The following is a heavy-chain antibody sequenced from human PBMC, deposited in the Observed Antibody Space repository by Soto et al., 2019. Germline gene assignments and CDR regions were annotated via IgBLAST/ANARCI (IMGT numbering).Heavy chain of an antibody. CDR1: GYTFTGYY. Sequence: ASVKVSCKASGYTFTGYYMHWVRQAPGQGLEWMGWINPNSGGTNYAQKFQGRVTMTRGTSISTAYMELSRLRSDDTAVYYCARAAFVVVTALWRYWGQGTLVTVSS. CDR2: INPNSGGT. CDR3: ARAAFVVVTALWRY. J-gene: IGHJ4*02. V-gene: IGHV1-2*02. D-gene: IGHD2-21*02.